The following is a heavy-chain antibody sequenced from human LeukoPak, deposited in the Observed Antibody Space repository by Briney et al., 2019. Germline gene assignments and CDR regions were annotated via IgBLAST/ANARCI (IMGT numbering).Heavy chain of an antibody. Sequence: GGSLRLSCAASGFTFSSYSMNWVRQAPGKGLEWVSYISSSSSTIYYADSVKGRFTISRDNSKSTLYLQMNSLRAEDTAVYYCAKDWGEYFDYVWGSFTSFDSWGQGTLVTVSS. CDR2: ISSSSSTI. CDR3: AKDWGEYFDYVWGSFTSFDS. D-gene: IGHD3-16*01. J-gene: IGHJ4*02. CDR1: GFTFSSYS. V-gene: IGHV3-48*01.